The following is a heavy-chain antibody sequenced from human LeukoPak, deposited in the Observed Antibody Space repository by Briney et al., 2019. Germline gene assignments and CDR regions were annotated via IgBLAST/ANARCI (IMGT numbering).Heavy chain of an antibody. V-gene: IGHV4-39*01. CDR2: IYYSGST. CDR3: ARHGREGVDY. CDR1: GGSISSSSYY. J-gene: IGHJ4*02. D-gene: IGHD1-1*01. Sequence: SETLSLTCTVSGGSISSSSYYWGWIRQPPGKGLEWIGSIYYSGSTYYNPSLKSRVTISVDTSKNQFSLKLSSVTAADTAVYYCARHGREGVDYWGQGTLVTVSS.